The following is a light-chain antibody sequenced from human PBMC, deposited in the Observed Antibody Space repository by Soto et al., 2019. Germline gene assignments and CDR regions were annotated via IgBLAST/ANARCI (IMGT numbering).Light chain of an antibody. CDR1: QSLNTR. CDR3: QQRSNWPREIT. CDR2: DAS. Sequence: TQSPSTLSASVGDRVTLTCRASQSLNTRLAWYQQRPGKAPKLLIYDASTRATAVPARFSGSGSGTEFTLTISSLQSEDFAVYYCQQRSNWPREITFGQGTRLEIK. J-gene: IGKJ5*01. V-gene: IGKV3-15*01.